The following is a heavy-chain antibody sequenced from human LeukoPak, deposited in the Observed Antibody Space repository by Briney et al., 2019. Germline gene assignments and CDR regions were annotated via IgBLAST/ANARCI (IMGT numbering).Heavy chain of an antibody. CDR1: GFTFSSYA. CDR2: ISESGDTP. V-gene: IGHV3-23*01. D-gene: IGHD4-23*01. CDR3: AKGPMTTVITRHDY. Sequence: PGGSLRLSCTASGFTFSSYAMSWVRQAPGKGLKWVSSISESGDTPYYADSVKGRFTISRDNSKNTLYLQMNSLRAEDTAVYYCAKGPMTTVITRHDYWGQGTLVTVSS. J-gene: IGHJ4*02.